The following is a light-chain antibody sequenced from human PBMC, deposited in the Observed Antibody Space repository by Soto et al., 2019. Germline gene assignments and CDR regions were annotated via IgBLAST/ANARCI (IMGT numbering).Light chain of an antibody. V-gene: IGLV2-11*01. J-gene: IGLJ3*02. CDR3: CSYAGGNSWV. CDR2: DVT. CDR1: SSDVAAYNY. Sequence: QSALTQPRSVSGSPGQSVTISCTGTSSDVAAYNYVSWYQQHPGKAPRLIIYDVTKWPSGVPDRFSGSKSGYTASLTISGVQVEDEADYYCCSYAGGNSWVFGGGTKLTFL.